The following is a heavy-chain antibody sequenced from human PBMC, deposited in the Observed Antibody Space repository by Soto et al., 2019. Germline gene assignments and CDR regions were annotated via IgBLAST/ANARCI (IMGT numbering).Heavy chain of an antibody. CDR2: IYHSGRT. J-gene: IGHJ4*02. CDR3: AREFPYGPDY. CDR1: GGSVSFGSYY. D-gene: IGHD3-10*01. V-gene: IGHV4-61*01. Sequence: ASETLSLTCTVSGGSVSFGSYYWSWIRQPPGKGLEWIGYIYHSGRTNYNPSLKSLITISLDTSKNQFSLKLSAVTAADTAVYYCAREFPYGPDYWGQGTLVTVSS.